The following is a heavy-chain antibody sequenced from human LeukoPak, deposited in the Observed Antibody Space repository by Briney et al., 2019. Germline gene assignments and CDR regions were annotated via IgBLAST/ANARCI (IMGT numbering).Heavy chain of an antibody. D-gene: IGHD5/OR15-5a*01. CDR2: ISWDSGSS. J-gene: IGHJ3*02. CDR1: GFNLDDYA. CDR3: VKGLRLDLHLDTFHI. Sequence: PGGSLRLSCAASGFNLDDYAMHWVRQDPGKGLEWVSSISWDSGSSVYVDSVKGRFTISRDNAKNSLYLQMDSLTPEDSASYYCVKGLRLDLHLDTFHIWGRGTRVTVSS. V-gene: IGHV3-9*01.